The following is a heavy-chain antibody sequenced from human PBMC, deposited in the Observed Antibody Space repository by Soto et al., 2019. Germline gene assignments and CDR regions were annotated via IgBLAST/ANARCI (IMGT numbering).Heavy chain of an antibody. CDR3: ARVADRSLDS. V-gene: IGHV1-46*01. Sequence: ASVKVYFNASGYTYTSYYMHLVRQAKGQGLEWMGIINPSGGSTSYAQKFQGRVTMTRDTSTSTVYMELSSLRSEDTAVYYCARVADRSLDSWGQGTLVTVPQ. CDR2: INPSGGST. J-gene: IGHJ5*01. CDR1: GYTYTSYY.